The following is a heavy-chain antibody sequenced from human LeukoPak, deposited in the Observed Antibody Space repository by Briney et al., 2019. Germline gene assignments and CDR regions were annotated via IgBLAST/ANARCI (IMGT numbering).Heavy chain of an antibody. CDR3: AKGRGITMIVVVIDY. CDR2: ISSSSSYI. J-gene: IGHJ4*02. Sequence: PGGSLRLSCAASGFTFSSYSMNWVRQAPGKGLEWVSSISSSSSYIYYADSVKGRFTISRDNSKNTLYLQMNSLRAEDTAVYYCAKGRGITMIVVVIDYWGQGTLVTVSS. CDR1: GFTFSSYS. D-gene: IGHD3-22*01. V-gene: IGHV3-21*04.